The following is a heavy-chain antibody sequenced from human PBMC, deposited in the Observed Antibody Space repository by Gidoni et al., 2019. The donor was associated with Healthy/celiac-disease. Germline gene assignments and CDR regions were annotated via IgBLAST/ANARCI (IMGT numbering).Heavy chain of an antibody. J-gene: IGHJ4*02. CDR3: AKDSFYCTNGVCSGWSLDY. CDR2: ISWNSGSI. Sequence: GISWNSGSIGYADSVKGRFTISRDNAKNSLYLQMNSLRAEDTALYYCAKDSFYCTNGVCSGWSLDYWGQGTLVTVSS. D-gene: IGHD2-8*01. V-gene: IGHV3-9*01.